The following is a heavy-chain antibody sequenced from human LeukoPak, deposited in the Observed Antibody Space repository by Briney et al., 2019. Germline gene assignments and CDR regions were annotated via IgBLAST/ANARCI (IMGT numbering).Heavy chain of an antibody. J-gene: IGHJ4*02. Sequence: SETLSLTCTVSGGSISSYYWSWIRQPAGKGLEWIGRIHTSGRTNHNPSLKSRVTMSGDTSKNQFSLKLSSVTAADTAVYYCARDRYYYDTSGYLLDYWGQGTLVTVSS. D-gene: IGHD3-22*01. CDR1: GGSISSYY. CDR3: ARDRYYYDTSGYLLDY. V-gene: IGHV4-4*07. CDR2: IHTSGRT.